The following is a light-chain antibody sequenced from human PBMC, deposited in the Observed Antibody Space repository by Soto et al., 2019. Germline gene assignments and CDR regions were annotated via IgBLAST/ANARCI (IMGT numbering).Light chain of an antibody. CDR2: SAS. CDR3: QQYGRSPTT. J-gene: IGKJ1*01. Sequence: ESVLTQSRCTLSSSLGARPTLGCRASQSVGSNSLAWYQQKPGQAPRLXIYSASSRATGIPDRFSGSGSGTDFTLTISRLETEDFAVYYCQQYGRSPTTFGQGTKVDIK. CDR1: QSVGSNS. V-gene: IGKV3-20*01.